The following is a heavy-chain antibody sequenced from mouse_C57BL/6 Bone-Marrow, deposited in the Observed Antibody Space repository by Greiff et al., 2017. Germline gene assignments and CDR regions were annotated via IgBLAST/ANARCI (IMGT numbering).Heavy chain of an antibody. CDR2: ISSGSSTI. V-gene: IGHV5-17*01. Sequence: EVKLVESGGGLVKPGGSLKLSCAASGFTFSDYGMHWVRQAPEKGLEWVAYISSGSSTIYYADTVKGRFTISRDNAKNTMFLQMTSLRSEDTAMYYCARWVLRWYFDVWGTGTTVTVSS. D-gene: IGHD2-3*01. CDR1: GFTFSDYG. J-gene: IGHJ1*03. CDR3: ARWVLRWYFDV.